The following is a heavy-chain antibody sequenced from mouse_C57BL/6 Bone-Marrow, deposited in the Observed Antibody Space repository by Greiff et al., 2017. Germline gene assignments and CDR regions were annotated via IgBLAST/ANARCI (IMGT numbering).Heavy chain of an antibody. D-gene: IGHD2-3*01. Sequence: EVMLVESGGGLVKPGGSLKLSCAASGFTFSSYAMSWVRQTPEKRLEWVATISDGGSYTYYPDNVKGRFTISRDNAKNNLYLQMSHLKSEDTAMYYCARDGWWYFDVWGTGTTVNVSS. CDR1: GFTFSSYA. J-gene: IGHJ1*03. V-gene: IGHV5-4*01. CDR3: ARDGWWYFDV. CDR2: ISDGGSYT.